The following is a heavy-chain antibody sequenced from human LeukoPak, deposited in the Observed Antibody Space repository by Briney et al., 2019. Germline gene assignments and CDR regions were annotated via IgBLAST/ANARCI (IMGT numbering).Heavy chain of an antibody. CDR2: ISSSGDST. Sequence: GGPLTLFCAASGYIFSTYGMSWPRQSPGKGLEWVWAISSSGDSTYYADSVKGRFTIPRDNYKNTLYLKMNSLRAEETAVYYCAKDMGAWELNWGQGTLVTVSS. CDR1: GYIFSTYG. J-gene: IGHJ4*02. D-gene: IGHD1-26*01. CDR3: AKDMGAWELN. V-gene: IGHV3-23*01.